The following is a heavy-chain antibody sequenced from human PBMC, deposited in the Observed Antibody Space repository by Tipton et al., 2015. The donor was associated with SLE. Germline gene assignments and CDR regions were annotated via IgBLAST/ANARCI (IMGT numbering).Heavy chain of an antibody. V-gene: IGHV4-61*02. Sequence: TLSLTCTVSGGSITSGSYYWSWIRQPAGKGLEWIGRIYTSGTTNYNPSLKSRVTISLDTSKKQFSPKLSSVSAADTAVYYCARGIVGATGFDYWGQGTLVTVSS. CDR3: ARGIVGATGFDY. J-gene: IGHJ4*02. D-gene: IGHD1-26*01. CDR2: IYTSGTT. CDR1: GGSITSGSYY.